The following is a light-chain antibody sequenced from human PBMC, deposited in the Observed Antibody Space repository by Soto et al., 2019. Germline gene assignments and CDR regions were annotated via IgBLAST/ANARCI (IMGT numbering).Light chain of an antibody. CDR3: QQYNSYSWT. Sequence: DIQMTQSPSTLSASVGDRVTITCRASQSVNMWLAWYQQTPGKAPKLLIYEASSLESGVPSRFGGSGSGTEFTLAISSLQPDDFAIYYCQQYNSYSWTFGQGTKVDIK. J-gene: IGKJ1*01. V-gene: IGKV1-5*03. CDR2: EAS. CDR1: QSVNMW.